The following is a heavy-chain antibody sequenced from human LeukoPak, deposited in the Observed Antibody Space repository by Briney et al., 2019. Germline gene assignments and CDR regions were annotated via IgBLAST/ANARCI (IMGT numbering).Heavy chain of an antibody. J-gene: IGHJ4*02. V-gene: IGHV3-7*01. CDR2: IKQDGSET. D-gene: IGHD6-19*01. CDR3: ARQRGSGCLDY. Sequence: GGSLRLSCAASRFTLSNYWMSWVRQAPGKGLEWVANIKQDGSETYYVDSVKGRFTISRDNAKNSLSLQMNGLRAEDTAVYYCARQRGSGCLDYWGRGTLVTVSS. CDR1: RFTLSNYW.